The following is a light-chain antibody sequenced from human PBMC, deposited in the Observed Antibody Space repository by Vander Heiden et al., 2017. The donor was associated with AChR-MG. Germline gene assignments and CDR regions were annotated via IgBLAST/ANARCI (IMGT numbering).Light chain of an antibody. CDR2: DVA. Sequence: FVLTQSPDTLSLSPGERVTLSCRASQSVTNNQLAWYQQKPGQAPRLLIFDVATRATDTPDRFSGTGSGTDFTLTISGLQPEDSAVYYCQQYGATSTFGQGTRLEIK. J-gene: IGKJ5*01. CDR1: QSVTNNQ. CDR3: QQYGATST. V-gene: IGKV3-20*01.